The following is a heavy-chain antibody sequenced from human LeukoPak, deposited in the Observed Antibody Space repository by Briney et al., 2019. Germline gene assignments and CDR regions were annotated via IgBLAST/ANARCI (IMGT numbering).Heavy chain of an antibody. CDR1: GFIFSSSE. D-gene: IGHD2-2*01. J-gene: IGHJ4*02. V-gene: IGHV3-48*03. CDR2: ISGRDTI. Sequence: GGSLRLSCAASGFIFSSSEMNWVRQPSGKGLEWVSYISGRDTIYYADSEKGRFTISRDNAKNSLYLQMNNLRAEDTAVYYCARSTPSDFYFDYWGQGALVTVSS. CDR3: ARSTPSDFYFDY.